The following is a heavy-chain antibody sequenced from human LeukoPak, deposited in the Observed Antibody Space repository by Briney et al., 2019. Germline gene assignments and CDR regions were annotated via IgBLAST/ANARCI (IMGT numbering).Heavy chain of an antibody. CDR1: GLTFRNYW. V-gene: IGHV3-74*03. CDR2: VKTDGGST. Sequence: PGGSLRLSCAASGLTFRNYWMHWVRQAPGKGLAWVSGVKTDGGSTMYADSVRGRFSISRDDAKNTLYLQINSLRDEDTAVYYCPTVERNWGQGTLVTVGSGDSSQPLSWGQGTLVTVSS. J-gene: IGHJ5*02. CDR3: PTVERNWGQGTLVTVGSGDSSQPLS. D-gene: IGHD4-23*01.